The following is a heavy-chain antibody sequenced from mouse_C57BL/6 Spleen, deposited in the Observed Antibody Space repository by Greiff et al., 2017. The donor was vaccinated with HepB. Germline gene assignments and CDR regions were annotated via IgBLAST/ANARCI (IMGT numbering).Heavy chain of an antibody. CDR3: ARRGMVTTDYFDY. CDR1: GYTFTSYW. V-gene: IGHV1-7*01. D-gene: IGHD2-2*01. CDR2: INTSSGYT. Sequence: VQLQQSGAELAKPGASVKLSCKASGYTFTSYWMHWVKQRPGQGLEWIGYINTSSGYTKYNQKFKDKATLTADKSSSTAYMQMSSLTYEESAVYYCARRGMVTTDYFDYWGQGTTLTVSS. J-gene: IGHJ2*01.